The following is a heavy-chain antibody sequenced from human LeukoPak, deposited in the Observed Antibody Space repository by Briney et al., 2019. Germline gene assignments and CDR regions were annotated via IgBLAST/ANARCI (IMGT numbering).Heavy chain of an antibody. Sequence: GGSLRLSCVASGITLSNYAMSWVRQAPGKGLEWVSAISGSGDITYYADSVKGRFTISRDNSKNTLYLQMNSLRAEDTAVYYCAKGMSTSWRTFDYWGQGTLVTVSS. CDR3: AKGMSTSWRTFDY. CDR1: GITLSNYA. V-gene: IGHV3-23*01. J-gene: IGHJ4*02. D-gene: IGHD6-13*01. CDR2: ISGSGDIT.